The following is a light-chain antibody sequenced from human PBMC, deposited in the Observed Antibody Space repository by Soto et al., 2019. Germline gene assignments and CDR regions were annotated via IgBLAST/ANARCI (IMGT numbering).Light chain of an antibody. V-gene: IGKV1-39*01. CDR1: QGISSY. CDR2: KAS. J-gene: IGKJ1*01. Sequence: DIQITQAPSCLRASKGDRVTITCRARQGISSYLNWYQQKPGKAPKLLIYKASSLASGVPSRFSGSGSGTEFTLTISSLEPDDFAAYYCQQSYSTPWTFGQRTKVDIK. CDR3: QQSYSTPWT.